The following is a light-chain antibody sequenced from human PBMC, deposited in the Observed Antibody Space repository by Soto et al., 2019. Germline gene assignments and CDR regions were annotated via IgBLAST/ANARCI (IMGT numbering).Light chain of an antibody. V-gene: IGLV2-8*01. CDR3: SSYAGSNSLV. CDR2: EVN. Sequence: QSVLTQPPSASGSPGQSVTISCTGSSSDVGGDNYVSWYQHHPGKDPKLMIYEVNKRPSGVPDRFSGSKSGNTASLAVYGLQAEDEAEYCCSSYAGSNSLVFGGGTKLPVL. CDR1: SSDVGGDNY. J-gene: IGLJ2*01.